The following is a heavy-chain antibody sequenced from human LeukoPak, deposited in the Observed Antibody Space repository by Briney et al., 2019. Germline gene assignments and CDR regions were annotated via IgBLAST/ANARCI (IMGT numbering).Heavy chain of an antibody. Sequence: GGSLRLSCAASGFTFSSYSMNWVRQAPGKGLEWVSYISSSSSTIYYADSLKGRFTISRDNAKNSLYLQMSSLRAEDTAIYYCARDSNWNNGGFDYWGQGTLVTVSA. V-gene: IGHV3-48*04. D-gene: IGHD1/OR15-1a*01. CDR2: ISSSSSTI. J-gene: IGHJ4*02. CDR1: GFTFSSYS. CDR3: ARDSNWNNGGFDY.